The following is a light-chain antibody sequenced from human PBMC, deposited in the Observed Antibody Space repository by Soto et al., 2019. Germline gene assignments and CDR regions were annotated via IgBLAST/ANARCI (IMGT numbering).Light chain of an antibody. CDR3: LLSYIDGGV. J-gene: IGLJ3*02. CDR2: DTS. CDR1: TGAVTSGHY. Sequence: QTVVTQEPSLTVSPGGTVTLTGGSSTGAVTSGHYPYWFQQKPGQAPRTLIYDTSDKHSWTPARFSGSLLGGKAALTLSGAQPEDEADYYCLLSYIDGGVFGGGTKLTVL. V-gene: IGLV7-46*01.